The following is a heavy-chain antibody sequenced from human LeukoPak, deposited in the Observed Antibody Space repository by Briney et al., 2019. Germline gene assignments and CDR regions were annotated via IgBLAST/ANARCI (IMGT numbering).Heavy chain of an antibody. CDR3: ARVGYSYDIGLGAFDI. Sequence: PSETLSLTCTVSGGSVSSGSYYWSWIRQPPGKGLEWIGYIYYSGSTNYNPSLKSRVTISVDTSKNQFSLKLSSVTAADTAAYYCARVGYSYDIGLGAFDIWGQGTMVTVSS. J-gene: IGHJ3*02. V-gene: IGHV4-61*01. CDR1: GGSVSSGSYY. CDR2: IYYSGST. D-gene: IGHD5-18*01.